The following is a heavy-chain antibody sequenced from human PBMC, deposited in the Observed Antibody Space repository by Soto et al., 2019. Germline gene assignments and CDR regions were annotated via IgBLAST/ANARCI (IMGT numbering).Heavy chain of an antibody. CDR3: AKDAHYYGSGRVGYYYYGMDV. CDR2: ISGSGGST. D-gene: IGHD3-10*01. CDR1: GFTFSSYA. V-gene: IGHV3-23*01. Sequence: GGSLRLSCAASGFTFSSYAMSWVRQAPGKGLEWVSAISGSGGSTYYADSVKGRFTISRDNSKNTLYLQMNSLRAEDTAVYYCAKDAHYYGSGRVGYYYYGMDVWGQGTTVTVSS. J-gene: IGHJ6*02.